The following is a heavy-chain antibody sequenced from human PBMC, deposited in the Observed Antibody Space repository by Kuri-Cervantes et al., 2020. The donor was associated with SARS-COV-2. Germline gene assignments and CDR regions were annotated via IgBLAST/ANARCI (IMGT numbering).Heavy chain of an antibody. Sequence: LSCTVSGGSISSSSYYWGWIRQPPGKGLEWIGSIYYSGSTYYNPSLKSRVTISVDTSKNQFSLKLSSVTAADTAMYFCSSGGYNYWGQGILVTVSS. CDR3: SSGGYNY. J-gene: IGHJ4*02. CDR2: IYYSGST. CDR1: GGSISSSSYY. V-gene: IGHV4-39*07. D-gene: IGHD5-24*01.